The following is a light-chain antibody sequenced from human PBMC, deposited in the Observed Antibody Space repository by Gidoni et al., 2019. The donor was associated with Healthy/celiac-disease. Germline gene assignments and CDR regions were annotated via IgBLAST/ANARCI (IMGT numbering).Light chain of an antibody. V-gene: IGKV1D-8*01. CDR3: QQYYSFPPT. CDR2: AAS. J-gene: IGKJ1*01. CDR1: QGISSY. Sequence: VIWLIPSPSLLSASTGDRVTISCRVSQGISSYLAWYQQKPGKAPELLIYAASTLQSGVPSRFSGSGSGTDFTLTISSLQSEDFATYYCQQYYSFPPTFGQGTKVEIK.